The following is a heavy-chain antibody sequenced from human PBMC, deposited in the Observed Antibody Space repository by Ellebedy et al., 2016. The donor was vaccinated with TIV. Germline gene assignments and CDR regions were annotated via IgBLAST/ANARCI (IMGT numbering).Heavy chain of an antibody. CDR2: INAGNGNS. J-gene: IGHJ3*02. CDR1: GYTFTSHA. D-gene: IGHD3-3*01. V-gene: IGHV1-3*01. CDR3: ARAYDFWSRYPKDDAFDI. Sequence: AASVKVSCKASGYTFTSHAMHWVRQAPGQRLEWMGGINAGNGNSKYSQKFQGRVTITRDTSASTAYMELSSLRSEDTAVYYCARAYDFWSRYPKDDAFDIWGQGTMVTVSS.